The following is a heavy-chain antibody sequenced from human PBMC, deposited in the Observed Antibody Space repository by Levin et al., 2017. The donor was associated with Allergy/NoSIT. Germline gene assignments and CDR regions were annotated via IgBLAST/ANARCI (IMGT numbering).Heavy chain of an antibody. CDR3: GRDETGDRAGFFDL. CDR2: IYSNGYT. Sequence: PSETLSLTCSVSGVSISDGGYYYNWIRQYPGKGLEWLGYIYSNGYTYLNPSLKWRLAMSVDTSKNHIYLNLASVTAADTAKYYGGRDETGDRAGFFDLWGRGTLVTVSS. V-gene: IGHV4-31*03. CDR1: GVSISDGGYY. J-gene: IGHJ2*01. D-gene: IGHD2-21*02.